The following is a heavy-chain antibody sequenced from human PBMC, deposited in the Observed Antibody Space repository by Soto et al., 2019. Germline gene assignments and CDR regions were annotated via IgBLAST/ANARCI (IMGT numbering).Heavy chain of an antibody. CDR2: IIPILGIA. Sequence: SVKVSCKASGGTFSSYTISLVRQAPGQGLEWMGRIIPILGIANYAQKFQGRVTITADKSTSTAYMELSSLRSEDTAVYYCARGGIAAAGTDQNWFDPWGQGTLVTVSS. D-gene: IGHD6-13*01. V-gene: IGHV1-69*02. CDR1: GGTFSSYT. J-gene: IGHJ5*02. CDR3: ARGGIAAAGTDQNWFDP.